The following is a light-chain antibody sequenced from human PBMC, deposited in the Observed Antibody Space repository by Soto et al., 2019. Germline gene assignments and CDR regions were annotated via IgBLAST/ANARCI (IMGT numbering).Light chain of an antibody. V-gene: IGKV1-33*01. Sequence: DIPMTQSPSSLSASVGDRVTITSQGSKALSTYLIWYQQKPGKPPTLLSYDAPNLETGVPSRFSGSGSGTDITFTISSLQPKDIATYDCPQYDNLPPLTFGRGTKEQIK. CDR1: KALSTY. CDR2: DAP. CDR3: PQYDNLPPLT. J-gene: IGKJ4*01.